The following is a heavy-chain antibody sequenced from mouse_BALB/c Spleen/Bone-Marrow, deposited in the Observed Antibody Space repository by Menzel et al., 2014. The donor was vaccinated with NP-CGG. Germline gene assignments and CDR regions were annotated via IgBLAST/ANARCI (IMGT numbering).Heavy chain of an antibody. CDR1: GFSLTSYG. CDR2: IWAGGST. CDR3: ARDDPYGGYAMDY. J-gene: IGHJ4*01. D-gene: IGHD1-1*01. Sequence: QVQLQQSGPGLVAPSQSLSITCTVSGFSLTSYGVHWVRQPPGKGLEWLGVIWAGGSTNYNSALMSRLSISKDNSKSQVFLKMNSLQTDDTAMYYCARDDPYGGYAMDYWGHGTSVTVSS. V-gene: IGHV2-9*02.